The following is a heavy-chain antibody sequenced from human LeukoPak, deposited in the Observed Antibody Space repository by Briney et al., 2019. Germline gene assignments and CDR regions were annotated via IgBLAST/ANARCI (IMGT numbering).Heavy chain of an antibody. V-gene: IGHV3-48*03. CDR1: GFTFSSYE. D-gene: IGHD6-13*01. Sequence: GGSLRLSCAASGFTFSSYEMNWVRQAPGKGLEWVSYISSSGSTIYYADSVKGRFTISRDNAKNSLYLQMNSLRAEDTAVYYRARAGSSSWYFTNAFDIWGQGTMVTVSS. CDR3: ARAGSSSWYFTNAFDI. J-gene: IGHJ3*02. CDR2: ISSSGSTI.